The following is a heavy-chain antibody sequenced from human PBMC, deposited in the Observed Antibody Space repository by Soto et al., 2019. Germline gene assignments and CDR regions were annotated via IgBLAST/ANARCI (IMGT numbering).Heavy chain of an antibody. J-gene: IGHJ4*02. CDR1: GYTFTSYA. CDR3: ARGDYFDSNGRAFDY. V-gene: IGHV1-3*01. Sequence: QVQLVQSGAEVKKPGASVKVSCKASGYTFTSYAMHWVRQAPGQRLEWMGWINAGNGNTKYSQKFQGRVTITRDTSASTAYMELSSLRSEDTAVYYCARGDYFDSNGRAFDYWGQGTLVTVSS. D-gene: IGHD3-9*01. CDR2: INAGNGNT.